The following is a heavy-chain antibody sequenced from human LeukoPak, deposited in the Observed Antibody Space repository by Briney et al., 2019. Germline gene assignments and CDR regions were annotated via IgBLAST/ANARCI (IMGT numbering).Heavy chain of an antibody. J-gene: IGHJ4*02. Sequence: PGGSLRLSCAASGFTFSNYAMSWVRQAPGKGLEWVSAISGSGGRTYYADSVKGRFTISRDNSKNTLYLQMNSLRAEDTAVYYCAKDQGVYGGNSEGYFDYWGQGTLVTVSS. V-gene: IGHV3-23*01. CDR2: ISGSGGRT. D-gene: IGHD4-23*01. CDR1: GFTFSNYA. CDR3: AKDQGVYGGNSEGYFDY.